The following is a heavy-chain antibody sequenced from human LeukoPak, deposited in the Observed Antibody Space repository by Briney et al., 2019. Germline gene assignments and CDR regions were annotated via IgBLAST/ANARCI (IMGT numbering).Heavy chain of an antibody. CDR1: GGSFSGYY. Sequence: PSETLSLTCAVYGGSFSGYYWSWIRQPPGKGLEWIGEINHSGSTNYNPSLKSRVSISVDTSKNQFSLKLSSVTAAGTAVYYCARHPPRGYSYGPRGYFDYWGQGTLVTVSS. J-gene: IGHJ4*02. V-gene: IGHV4-34*01. CDR2: INHSGST. D-gene: IGHD5-18*01. CDR3: ARHPPRGYSYGPRGYFDY.